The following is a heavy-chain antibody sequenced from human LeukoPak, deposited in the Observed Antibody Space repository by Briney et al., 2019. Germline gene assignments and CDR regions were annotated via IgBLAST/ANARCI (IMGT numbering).Heavy chain of an antibody. Sequence: SQTLSLTCTVSGGSIGSSSYYWGWIRQPPGKGLEWIGSIYYSGSTYYNPSLKSRVTISVDTSKNQFSLKLSPVTAADTAVYYCARGPGPYSGYDFDYWGQGTLVTVSS. V-gene: IGHV4-39*01. CDR3: ARGPGPYSGYDFDY. CDR2: IYYSGST. D-gene: IGHD5-12*01. J-gene: IGHJ4*02. CDR1: GGSIGSSSYY.